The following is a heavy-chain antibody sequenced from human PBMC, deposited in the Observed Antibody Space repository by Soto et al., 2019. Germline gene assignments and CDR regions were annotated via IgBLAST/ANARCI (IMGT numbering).Heavy chain of an antibody. V-gene: IGHV1-18*01. Sequence: ASVKVSCKASGYTFTSYGISWVRQAPGQGLEWMGWISAYNGNTNYAQKLQGRVTMTTDTSTSTAYMELRSLRSDDTAVYYCACDGVVRNYYYYYYYMDVWGKGTTVTVSS. CDR1: GYTFTSYG. D-gene: IGHD2-2*01. CDR2: ISAYNGNT. CDR3: ACDGVVRNYYYYYYYMDV. J-gene: IGHJ6*03.